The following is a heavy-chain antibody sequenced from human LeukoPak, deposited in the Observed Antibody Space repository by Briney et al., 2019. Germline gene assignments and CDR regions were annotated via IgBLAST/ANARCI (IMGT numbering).Heavy chain of an antibody. J-gene: IGHJ6*03. CDR2: IYPGDSDT. V-gene: IGHV5-51*01. CDR1: GYSFTSYW. CDR3: ARHVTVTTDYYYYYYMDV. D-gene: IGHD4-17*01. Sequence: NHGESLKISCKGSGYSFTSYWIGWVRQMPGKGLEWMGIIYPGDSDTRYSPSFQGQVTISADKSISTAYLQWSSLKASDTAMYYCARHVTVTTDYYYYYYMDVWGKGTTVTVSS.